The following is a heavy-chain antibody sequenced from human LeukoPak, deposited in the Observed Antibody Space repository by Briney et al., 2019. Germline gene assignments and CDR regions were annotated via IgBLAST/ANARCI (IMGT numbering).Heavy chain of an antibody. CDR1: GGSISSGSYY. CDR2: IYTSGST. J-gene: IGHJ5*02. CDR3: ARDGEREYASAWFDP. D-gene: IGHD2/OR15-2a*01. V-gene: IGHV4-61*02. Sequence: SQTLSLTCTVSGGSISSGSYYWSWIRQPAGKGLEWIGRIYTSGSTNYNPSLKSRVTISVDTSKNQFSLKLSSVTAADTAVYYCARDGEREYASAWFDPWGQGTLVTVSS.